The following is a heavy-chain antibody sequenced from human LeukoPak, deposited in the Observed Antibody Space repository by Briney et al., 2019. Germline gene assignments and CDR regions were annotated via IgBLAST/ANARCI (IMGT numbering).Heavy chain of an antibody. CDR3: ARGGSSSWFFDY. J-gene: IGHJ4*02. CDR1: GGSISSYY. Sequence: PSETLSLTCTVSGGSISSYYWSWIRQPPGKGLEWIGYIYYSGSTNYNPSLKSRVTISVDTSKNQFSLKLRSVTAADTAVYYCARGGSSSWFFDYWGQGTLVTVSS. V-gene: IGHV4-59*01. D-gene: IGHD6-13*01. CDR2: IYYSGST.